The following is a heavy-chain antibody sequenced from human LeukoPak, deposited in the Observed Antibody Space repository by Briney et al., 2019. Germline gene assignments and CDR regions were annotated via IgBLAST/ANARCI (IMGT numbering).Heavy chain of an antibody. CDR1: GYSISSGYY. J-gene: IGHJ6*03. D-gene: IGHD6-13*01. V-gene: IGHV4-38-2*02. CDR2: IYHSGST. Sequence: SETLSLTCTVSGYSISSGYYWGWIRQPPGEGLEWIGSIYHSGSTYYNPSLKSRVTISVDTSKNQFSLKLSSVAAADTAVYYCARIYSSSWYVYYYYYMDVWGKGTTVTVSS. CDR3: ARIYSSSWYVYYYYYMDV.